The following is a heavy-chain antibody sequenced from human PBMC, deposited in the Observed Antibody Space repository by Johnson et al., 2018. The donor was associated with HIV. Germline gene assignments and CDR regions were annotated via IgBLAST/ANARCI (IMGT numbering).Heavy chain of an antibody. CDR1: GFTFSSHA. V-gene: IGHV3-30*04. CDR2: ISNDGSNK. CDR3: VREHRADESFDL. D-gene: IGHD1-14*01. J-gene: IGHJ3*01. Sequence: QVQLVESGGGVVQPGRSLRLSCAASGFTFSSHAMHWVRQAPGKGLEWVTFISNDGSNKYYADSVRGRFTISRDNSKNTLYLQMNSLTAGDTAVYYCVREHRADESFDLWGQGTMVTVSS.